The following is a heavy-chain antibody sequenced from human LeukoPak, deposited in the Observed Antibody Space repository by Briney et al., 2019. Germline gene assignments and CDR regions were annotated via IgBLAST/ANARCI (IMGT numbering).Heavy chain of an antibody. CDR1: GDSVSSNSGA. D-gene: IGHD6-19*01. CDR2: TYYRSKWYN. Sequence: SQTLSLTCGISGDSVSSNSGAWNWIRQSPSRGLEWLGRTYYRSKWYNDYAGSLDGRITISPDTSKNQFSLHLNSVTPEDTAVYYCARDLGNTGWYTFDYWGQGILVTVSS. J-gene: IGHJ4*02. CDR3: ARDLGNTGWYTFDY. V-gene: IGHV6-1*01.